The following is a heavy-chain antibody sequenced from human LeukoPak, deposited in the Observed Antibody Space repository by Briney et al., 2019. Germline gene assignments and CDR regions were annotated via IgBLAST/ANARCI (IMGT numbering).Heavy chain of an antibody. J-gene: IGHJ4*02. D-gene: IGHD3-3*01. CDR1: GFTFSSYT. V-gene: IGHV3-21*04. CDR2: ISSSSSYI. CDR3: AKELGGIFGVVGGFDY. Sequence: KTGGSLRLSCAASGFTFSSYTMNWVRQAPGKGLEWLSSISSSSSYIYYADSVKGRFTISRDNAKKSLYLQMNSLRAEDTAVYYCAKELGGIFGVVGGFDYWGQGTLVTVSS.